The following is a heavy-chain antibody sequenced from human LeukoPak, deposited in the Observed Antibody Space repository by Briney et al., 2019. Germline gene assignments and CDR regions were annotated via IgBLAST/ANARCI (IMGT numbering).Heavy chain of an antibody. CDR1: GGTFRSYA. V-gene: IGHV1-69*13. J-gene: IGHJ4*02. CDR3: AQIGHDSSGYWHFDY. D-gene: IGHD3-22*01. CDR2: IIPIFGTA. Sequence: SVKVSCKASGGTFRSYAISWVRQAPGQGLEWMGGIIPIFGTANYAQKFQGRVTITADESTSTAYMELSSLRSEDTAVYYCAQIGHDSSGYWHFDYWGQGTLVTASS.